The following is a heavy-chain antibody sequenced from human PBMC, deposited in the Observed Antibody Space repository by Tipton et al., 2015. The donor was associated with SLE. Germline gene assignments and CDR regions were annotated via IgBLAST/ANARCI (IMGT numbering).Heavy chain of an antibody. J-gene: IGHJ6*02. CDR1: GFTFSSYE. V-gene: IGHV3-48*03. CDR3: ARDTTMVRGVSVYYGMDV. Sequence: SLRLSCAASGFTFSSYEMNWVRQAPGKGLEWVSYISSSSSTIYYADSVKGRFTISRDNAKNSLYLQMNSLRAEDTAVYYCARDTTMVRGVSVYYGMDVWGQGTTVTVSS. CDR2: ISSSSSTI. D-gene: IGHD3-10*01.